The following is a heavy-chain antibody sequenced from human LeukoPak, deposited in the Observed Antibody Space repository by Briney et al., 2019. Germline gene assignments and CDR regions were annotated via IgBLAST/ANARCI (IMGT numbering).Heavy chain of an antibody. CDR2: ISGSGGST. D-gene: IGHD3-10*01. J-gene: IGHJ6*03. CDR1: GFTFSSYA. CDR3: ALRYGSGSSRHYYYYYYMDV. Sequence: GGSLRLSCAASGFTFSSYAMSWVRQAPGKGLEWVSAISGSGGSTYYADSVKGRFTISRDNSKNTLYLQMNSLRAEDTAVYYCALRYGSGSSRHYYYYYYMDVWGKGTTVTVSS. V-gene: IGHV3-23*01.